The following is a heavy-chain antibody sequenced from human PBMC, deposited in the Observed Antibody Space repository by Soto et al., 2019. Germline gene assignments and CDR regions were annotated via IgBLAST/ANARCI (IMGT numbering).Heavy chain of an antibody. CDR1: GGSISSYY. J-gene: IGHJ6*03. Sequence: PSETLSLTCTVSGGSISSYYWSWIRQPPGKGLEWIGYIYYSGRTNYNPSLKSRVTIAVDTSKNQFSLKVSSVTAAETAVYYCARSPASFRDYYYMDVWGKGTTVTVSS. V-gene: IGHV4-59*08. CDR2: IYYSGRT. CDR3: ARSPASFRDYYYMDV.